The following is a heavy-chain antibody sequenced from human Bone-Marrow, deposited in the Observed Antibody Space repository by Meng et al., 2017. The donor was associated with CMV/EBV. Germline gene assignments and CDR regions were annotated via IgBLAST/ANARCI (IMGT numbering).Heavy chain of an antibody. Sequence: GESLKISCAASGFTFSSYSMNWVRQAPGKELEWVSSISSSSSYIYYADSVKGRFTISRDNAKNSLYLQMNSLRAEDTAVYYCARSLRDAYFDYWGQGTLVTVSS. CDR1: GFTFSSYS. J-gene: IGHJ4*02. CDR3: ARSLRDAYFDY. CDR2: ISSSSSYI. V-gene: IGHV3-21*01.